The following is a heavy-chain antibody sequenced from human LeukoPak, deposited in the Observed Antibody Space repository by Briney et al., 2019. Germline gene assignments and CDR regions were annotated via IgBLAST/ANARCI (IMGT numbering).Heavy chain of an antibody. V-gene: IGHV1-18*01. D-gene: IGHD2-8*01. CDR2: ISAYNGNT. Sequence: ASVKVSCKASGYTFTRYGVSWVRQAPGQGLEWMGWISAYNGNTNYAQKFQGRVTMTRDTSISTAYMELSRLRSDDTAVYYCAGSMGSLDAFDIWGQGTMVTVSS. CDR3: AGSMGSLDAFDI. CDR1: GYTFTRYG. J-gene: IGHJ3*02.